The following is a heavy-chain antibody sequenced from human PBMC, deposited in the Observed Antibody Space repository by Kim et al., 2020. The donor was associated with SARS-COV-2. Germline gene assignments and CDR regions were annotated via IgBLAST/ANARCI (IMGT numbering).Heavy chain of an antibody. V-gene: IGHV1-69*13. CDR1: GGTFSSYA. CDR3: ARDRGSPQNTNNWFDP. CDR2: IIPIFGTA. Sequence: SVKVSCKASGGTFSSYAISWVRQAPGQGLEWMGGIIPIFGTANYAQKFQGRVTITADESTSTAYMELSSLRSEDTAVYYCARDRGSPQNTNNWFDPWGQGTLVTVSS. J-gene: IGHJ5*02. D-gene: IGHD3-16*01.